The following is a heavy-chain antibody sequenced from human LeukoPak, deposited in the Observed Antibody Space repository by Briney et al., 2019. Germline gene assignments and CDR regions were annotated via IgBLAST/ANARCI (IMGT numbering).Heavy chain of an antibody. CDR1: GGSFSGYY. CDR3: ARGDRDSPTYYYYYYYMDV. J-gene: IGHJ6*03. CDR2: INHSGST. Sequence: PSETLSLTCAVYGGSFSGYYWSWIRQPPGKGLEWIGEINHSGSTNYNPSLKSRVTISVDTSKNQFSPKLSSVTAADTAVYYCARGDRDSPTYYYYYYYMDVWGKGTTVTVSS. D-gene: IGHD2-15*01. V-gene: IGHV4-34*01.